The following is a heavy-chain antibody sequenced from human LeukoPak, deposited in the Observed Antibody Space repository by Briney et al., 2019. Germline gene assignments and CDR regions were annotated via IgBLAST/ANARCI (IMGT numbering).Heavy chain of an antibody. V-gene: IGHV4-39*01. D-gene: IGHD3-22*01. CDR3: ARHQPYYYDSSGYYAFED. CDR1: GGSISSSSYY. CDR2: IYYSGST. Sequence: SETLSLTCTVSGGSISSSSYYWGWIRQPPGKGLEWIGGIYYSGSTYYNPSLKSRVTISVDTSKNQFSLKLSSVTAADTAVYYCARHQPYYYDSSGYYAFEDWGQGTLVTVSS. J-gene: IGHJ4*02.